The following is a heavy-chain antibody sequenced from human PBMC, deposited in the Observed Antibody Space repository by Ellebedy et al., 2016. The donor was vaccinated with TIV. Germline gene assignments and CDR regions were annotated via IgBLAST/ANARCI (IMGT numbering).Heavy chain of an antibody. CDR1: GYTFSNYY. D-gene: IGHD5-18*01. V-gene: IGHV1-46*01. CDR2: INPRDDTK. J-gene: IGHJ3*02. CDR3: ARGRGYSYDVCDI. Sequence: AASVKVSCKASGYTFSNYYMHWVRQAPGQGLEWMGIINPRDDTKSYAQNFQGRVTVTRDTSTGTVYMELSSLRSEDTAVYYCARGRGYSYDVCDIWGQGTMVTVSS.